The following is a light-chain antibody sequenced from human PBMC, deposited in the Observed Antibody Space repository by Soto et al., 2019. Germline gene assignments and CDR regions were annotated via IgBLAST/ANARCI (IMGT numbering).Light chain of an antibody. CDR3: QQSYSIPFT. V-gene: IGKV1-39*01. J-gene: IGKJ3*01. CDR1: QRISTY. Sequence: DIQMTQAPSSLSASVGDRVTITCRASQRISTYLNWYQQKPGRAPQLLIYGASNLQRGVPSRRSGTGSGTDFTLTISGLRPEDFATYYCQQSYSIPFTFGPGTKLDVK. CDR2: GAS.